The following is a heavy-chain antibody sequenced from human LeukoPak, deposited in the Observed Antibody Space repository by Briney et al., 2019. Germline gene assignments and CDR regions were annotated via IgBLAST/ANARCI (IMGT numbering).Heavy chain of an antibody. CDR3: ARTYGSGSLRFGY. J-gene: IGHJ4*02. Sequence: ASVKVSCKASGYTFTSYYMHWVRQAPGQGLEWMGWINPNSGGTNYAQKFQGRVTMTRDTSISTAYMELSRLRSDDTAVYYCARTYGSGSLRFGYWGQGTLVTVSS. V-gene: IGHV1-2*02. CDR2: INPNSGGT. D-gene: IGHD3-10*01. CDR1: GYTFTSYY.